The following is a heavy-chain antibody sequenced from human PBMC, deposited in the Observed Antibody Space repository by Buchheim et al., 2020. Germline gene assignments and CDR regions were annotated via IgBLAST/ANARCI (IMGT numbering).Heavy chain of an antibody. CDR3: AKGAGTATTRMTNY. D-gene: IGHD1-7*01. J-gene: IGHJ4*02. Sequence: EVQLVESGGGLVQPGGSLRLSCVASGFIFSDSEMTWVRQAPGEGLEWISYISDVGTIYYADSVKGRFTISRDNAENSLYLQMNSLRAEDTAVYYCAKGAGTATTRMTNYWGQGTL. V-gene: IGHV3-48*03. CDR2: ISDVGTI. CDR1: GFIFSDSE.